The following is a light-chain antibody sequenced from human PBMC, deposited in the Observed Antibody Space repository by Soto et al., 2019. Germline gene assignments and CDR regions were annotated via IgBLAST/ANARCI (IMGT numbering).Light chain of an antibody. Sequence: IQMTQSPSTLSASVGDRVTITCRASHNIERWMAWYQQKRGRAPSLLIFDATTLHSGVPSRFSGGGSGTEFTLPLNGLQPDDFATYSCQQFAKSSTFGQGTTVEIK. CDR2: DAT. CDR3: QQFAKSST. J-gene: IGKJ1*01. CDR1: HNIERW. V-gene: IGKV1-5*01.